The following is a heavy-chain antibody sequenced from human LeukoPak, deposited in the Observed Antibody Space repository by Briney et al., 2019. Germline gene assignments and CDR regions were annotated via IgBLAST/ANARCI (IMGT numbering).Heavy chain of an antibody. Sequence: ASVKVSCKASGYTFTTYDIYWVRQAPGQGLEWMGWMNPNSGNTGYAQKFQGRVTITRDTSISTAYMELSSLRSEDTAIYYCARIRDGYNDAYDIWGQGTVVTVPS. CDR2: MNPNSGNT. D-gene: IGHD5-24*01. V-gene: IGHV1-8*03. J-gene: IGHJ3*02. CDR1: GYTFTTYD. CDR3: ARIRDGYNDAYDI.